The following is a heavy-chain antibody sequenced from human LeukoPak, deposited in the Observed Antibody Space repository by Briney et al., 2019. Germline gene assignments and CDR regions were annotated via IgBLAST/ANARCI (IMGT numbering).Heavy chain of an antibody. CDR2: IYDSGSP. V-gene: IGHV4-59*03. D-gene: IGHD2-2*01. J-gene: IGHJ3*02. Sequence: SETLSLTCTVSGASISIYSWSWLRQPPGQGLEWIGYIYDSGSPNYNPSLKSRVSMSVDASRNQFSPKVNSVTVADTAVYYCAKSNRYCNSASCYEAFDIWGRGTMVTVSS. CDR3: AKSNRYCNSASCYEAFDI. CDR1: GASISIYS.